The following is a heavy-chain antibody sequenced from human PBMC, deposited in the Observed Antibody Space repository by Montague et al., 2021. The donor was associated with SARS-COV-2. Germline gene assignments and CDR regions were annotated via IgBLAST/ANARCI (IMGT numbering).Heavy chain of an antibody. CDR3: AREGLSGSYYGFLDY. V-gene: IGHV3-30-3*01. CDR1: GITFSSYA. J-gene: IGHJ4*02. CDR2: ISYDGSNK. D-gene: IGHD3-10*01. Sequence: LRLSCAASGITFSSYAMHWVRQAPGKGLDWVAVISYDGSNKYYSDPVKGRFTISRDNSKNTLYLQMNSLRAEDTAVYYCAREGLSGSYYGFLDYWGQGTLVTVSS.